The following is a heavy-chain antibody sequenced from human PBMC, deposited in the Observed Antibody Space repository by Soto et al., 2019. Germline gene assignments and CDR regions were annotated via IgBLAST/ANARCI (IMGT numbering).Heavy chain of an antibody. D-gene: IGHD5-12*01. J-gene: IGHJ4*02. CDR1: GGSFSGYY. CDR3: ARGRRWLPLDY. Sequence: TSETLCLTCAVYGGSFSGYYWSWIRQPPGKGLEWIGEINHSGSTNYNPSLKSRVTISVDTSKNQFSLKLSSVTAADTAVYYCARGRRWLPLDYWGQGTLVTVSS. V-gene: IGHV4-34*01. CDR2: INHSGST.